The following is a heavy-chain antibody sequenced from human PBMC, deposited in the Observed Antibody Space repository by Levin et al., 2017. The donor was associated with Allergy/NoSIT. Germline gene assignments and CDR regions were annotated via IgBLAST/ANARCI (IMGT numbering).Heavy chain of an antibody. Sequence: GESLKISCAASGFTFSNAWMSWVRQAPGKGLEWVGRIKSKTDGGTTDYAAPVKGRFTISRDDSKNTLYLQMNSLKTEDTAVYYCTTDGQWPGAFDIWAKGQWSPSLQ. CDR3: TTDGQWPGAFDI. D-gene: IGHD6-19*01. CDR1: GFTFSNAW. V-gene: IGHV3-15*01. CDR2: IKSKTDGGTT. J-gene: IGHJ3*02.